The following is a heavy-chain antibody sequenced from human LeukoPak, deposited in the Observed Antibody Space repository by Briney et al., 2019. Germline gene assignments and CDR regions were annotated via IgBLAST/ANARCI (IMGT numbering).Heavy chain of an antibody. D-gene: IGHD4-23*01. Sequence: SETLSLTCTVSGGSISSGGYYWSWIRQHPGKGLEWIVYIYYSGSTNYNPSLKSRVTISVDTSKNQFSLKLSSVTAADTAVYYCARGPWSYGGNSLGYYYYGMDVWGQGTTVTVSS. V-gene: IGHV4-61*08. CDR1: GGSISSGGYY. J-gene: IGHJ6*02. CDR2: IYYSGST. CDR3: ARGPWSYGGNSLGYYYYGMDV.